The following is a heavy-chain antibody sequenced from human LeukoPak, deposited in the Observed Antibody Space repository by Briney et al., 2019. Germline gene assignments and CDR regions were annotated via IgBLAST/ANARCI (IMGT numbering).Heavy chain of an antibody. J-gene: IGHJ3*02. CDR1: GYTFTSYD. V-gene: IGHV1-8*01. CDR2: MNPNSGNT. Sequence: ASVKVSCKASGYTFTSYDTNWVRQATGQGLEWMGWMNPNSGNTGYAQKFQGRVTMTRNTSISTAYMELSSLRSEDTAVYYCARGQYSSGWDDNAFNIWGQGTMVTVSS. CDR3: ARGQYSSGWDDNAFNI. D-gene: IGHD6-19*01.